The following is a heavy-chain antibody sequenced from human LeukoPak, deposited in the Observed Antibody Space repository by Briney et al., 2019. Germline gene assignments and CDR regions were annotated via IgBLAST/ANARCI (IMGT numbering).Heavy chain of an antibody. V-gene: IGHV4-34*01. Sequence: PSETLSLTCAVYDGSFTGYFWNWIRQSPGKGLEWIGEINHRGSTNYNPSLKSRVTISVDTSKNQFSLKLSSVTAADTAVYYCARAPASAPRGWFDPWGQGTLVTVSS. CDR2: INHRGST. D-gene: IGHD6-25*01. CDR1: DGSFTGYF. J-gene: IGHJ5*02. CDR3: ARAPASAPRGWFDP.